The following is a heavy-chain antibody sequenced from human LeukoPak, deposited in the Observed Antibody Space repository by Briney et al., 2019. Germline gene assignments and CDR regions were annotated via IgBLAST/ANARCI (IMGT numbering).Heavy chain of an antibody. CDR2: ISHDGXKN. J-gene: IGHJ4*02. Sequence: GGSLRLSCAASGFTFSNYGMHWVRQAPGKGREGVVVISHDGXKNNYADSVKGGSTIPRDNPKKTLYFKLNSLRLKERPVNYCAKXRXGXXHFDYWGQGTLVTVSS. V-gene: IGHV3-30*18. CDR3: AKXRXGXXHFDY. CDR1: GFTFSNYG.